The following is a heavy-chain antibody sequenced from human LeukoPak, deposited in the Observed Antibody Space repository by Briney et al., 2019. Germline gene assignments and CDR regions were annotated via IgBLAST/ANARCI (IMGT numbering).Heavy chain of an antibody. V-gene: IGHV3-74*01. D-gene: IGHD6-13*01. CDR1: GFTLSSYW. J-gene: IGHJ4*02. CDR3: GRGGKVEQLVLAR. CDR2: ISSDGSST. Sequence: GGSLRLSCAASGFTLSSYWMHWVRQAPGKGLVWVSRISSDGSSTTYADSVKGRFTISRDNAKNTLYLQMNSLRAEDTAVYYCGRGGKVEQLVLARWGQGSLVTVSS.